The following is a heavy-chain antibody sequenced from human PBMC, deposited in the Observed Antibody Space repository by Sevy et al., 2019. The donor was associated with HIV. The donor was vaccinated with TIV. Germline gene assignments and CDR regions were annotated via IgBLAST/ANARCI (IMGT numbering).Heavy chain of an antibody. CDR2: IKQDGSEK. V-gene: IGHV3-7*01. J-gene: IGHJ6*02. CDR3: AREGPRIAVAGVFYYYYGMDV. Sequence: GGSLRLSCAASGFTFSSYWMSWVRQAPGKGLEWVANIKQDGSEKYYVDSVKGRFTISRDNAKNSLYLQMNSLRAEDTAGYYCAREGPRIAVAGVFYYYYGMDVWGQGTTVTVSS. CDR1: GFTFSSYW. D-gene: IGHD6-19*01.